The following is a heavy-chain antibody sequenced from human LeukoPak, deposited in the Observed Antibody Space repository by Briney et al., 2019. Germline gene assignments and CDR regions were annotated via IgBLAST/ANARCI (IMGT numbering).Heavy chain of an antibody. CDR3: AREGRVSGYDFDC. J-gene: IGHJ4*02. Sequence: GGSLRLSCAASGFTFSSYWMHWVRQAPGKGLVWVSRINSDGSSITYADSVKGRFTTSRDNAKNTLFLQMNSLGVEDTAVYYCAREGRVSGYDFDCWGQGTLVTVSS. D-gene: IGHD5-12*01. CDR1: GFTFSSYW. CDR2: INSDGSSI. V-gene: IGHV3-74*03.